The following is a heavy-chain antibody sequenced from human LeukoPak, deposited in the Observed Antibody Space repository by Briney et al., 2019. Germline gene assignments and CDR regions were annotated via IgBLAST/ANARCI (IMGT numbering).Heavy chain of an antibody. D-gene: IGHD1-1*01. CDR1: GGSISTSNYY. Sequence: SETLSLTCTVSGGSISTSNYYRGWIRQPPGKGLEWIGNIFYSGSTNYNPSLKSRVTISVDTSKNQFSLKLSSVTAADTAVYYCARDVSHDLGAFDIWGQGTMVTVSS. CDR2: IFYSGST. J-gene: IGHJ3*02. CDR3: ARDVSHDLGAFDI. V-gene: IGHV4-39*07.